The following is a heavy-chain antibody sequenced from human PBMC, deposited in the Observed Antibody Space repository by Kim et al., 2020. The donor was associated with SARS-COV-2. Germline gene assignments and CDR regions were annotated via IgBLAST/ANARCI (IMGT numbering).Heavy chain of an antibody. CDR3: ARSPQGATMTSTKHNYYMDV. D-gene: IGHD5-12*01. Sequence: SETLSLTCTVSGGSISSSSYYWGWIRQPPGKGLEWIGSIYYSGSTYYNPSLKSRVTISVDTSKNQFSLKLSSVTAADTAVYYCARSPQGATMTSTKHNYYMDVWGKGTTVTVSS. V-gene: IGHV4-39*01. CDR2: IYYSGST. CDR1: GGSISSSSYY. J-gene: IGHJ6*03.